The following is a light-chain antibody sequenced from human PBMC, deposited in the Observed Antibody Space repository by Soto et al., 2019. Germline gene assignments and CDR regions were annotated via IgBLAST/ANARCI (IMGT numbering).Light chain of an antibody. CDR2: DDA. V-gene: IGLV3-21*02. CDR1: NTGRSQT. J-gene: IGLJ2*01. CDR3: QVWDPTTDLVV. Sequence: SYVLTQPPSVSVAPGQTATIDCGGNNTGRSQTVQWYQQKPGRAPVLVVYDDAERPSGIPERFSGSNSGDTAFLTISRVEAGDEADFYCQVWDPTTDLVVFGGGTKVTVL.